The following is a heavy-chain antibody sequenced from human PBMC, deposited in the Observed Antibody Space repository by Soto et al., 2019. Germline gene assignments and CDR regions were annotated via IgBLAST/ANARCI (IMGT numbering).Heavy chain of an antibody. D-gene: IGHD4-4*01. Sequence: SETLSLTCTVSGGSISSGGYYWSWIRQHPGKGLEWIGYIYYSGSTYYNPSLKSRVTISVDTSKNQFSLKLSSVTAADTAVYYCARYLGDYSKNYYYGMEVWGQGTTVTVSS. J-gene: IGHJ6*02. CDR2: IYYSGST. CDR3: ARYLGDYSKNYYYGMEV. V-gene: IGHV4-31*03. CDR1: GGSISSGGYY.